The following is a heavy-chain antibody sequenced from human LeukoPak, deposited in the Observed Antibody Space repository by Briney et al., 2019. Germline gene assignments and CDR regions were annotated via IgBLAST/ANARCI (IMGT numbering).Heavy chain of an antibody. V-gene: IGHV4-59*01. Sequence: PSETLSLTCTVSGGSISSYYWSWIRQPPGKGLEWIGYIHYSGSTNYNPSLKSRVTISVDTSKNQFSLKLSSVTAADTAVYYCARADYDSSGYYYYYYYGMDVWGQGTTVTVSS. J-gene: IGHJ6*02. CDR3: ARADYDSSGYYYYYYYGMDV. CDR2: IHYSGST. CDR1: GGSISSYY. D-gene: IGHD3-22*01.